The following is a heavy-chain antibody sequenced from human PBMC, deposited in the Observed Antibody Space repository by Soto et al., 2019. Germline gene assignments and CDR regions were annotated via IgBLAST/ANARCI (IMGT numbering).Heavy chain of an antibody. V-gene: IGHV1-18*01. CDR1: GYTFSSTFG. CDR3: AREYCTAARCYGGDY. CDR2: INTKNGDT. J-gene: IGHJ4*02. D-gene: IGHD2-2*01. Sequence: QVQLVQSGAEVKEPGASVRVSCKASGYTFSSTFGISWVRQAPGQGLEWMGWINTKNGDTKYEQNVRGRVTLTTDTSTSTSYMDLRSLRPDDTALYYCAREYCTAARCYGGDYWGQGTLVTVSS.